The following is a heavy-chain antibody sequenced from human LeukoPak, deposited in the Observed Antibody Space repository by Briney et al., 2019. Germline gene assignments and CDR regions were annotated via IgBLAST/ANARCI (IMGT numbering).Heavy chain of an antibody. CDR3: ARGSQTTVTTSLFDY. D-gene: IGHD4-17*01. V-gene: IGHV1-2*04. Sequence: ASVKVSCKASGYTFTGYYMHWVRQAPGQGLEWMGWINPNSGGTNYAQKFQGWVTMTRDTSISTAYMELSRLRSDDTAVYYCARGSQTTVTTSLFDYWGQGTLVTASS. J-gene: IGHJ4*02. CDR1: GYTFTGYY. CDR2: INPNSGGT.